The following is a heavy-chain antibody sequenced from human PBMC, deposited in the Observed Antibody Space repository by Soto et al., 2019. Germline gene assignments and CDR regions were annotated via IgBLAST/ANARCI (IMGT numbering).Heavy chain of an antibody. Sequence: QVQLQESGPGLVKPSETPSLTCSVSSGSISHGGYYWSWIRHHPRRGLEWIGFIYYTGSAYYNPSLESRVSLTVDRFKNQFSLELTSVTAADAGVYYCARSLTPWIMNYYGVDVWGHGTRVTVSS. D-gene: IGHD2-15*01. CDR3: ARSLTPWIMNYYGVDV. CDR2: IYYTGSA. CDR1: SGSISHGGYY. V-gene: IGHV4-31*03. J-gene: IGHJ6*02.